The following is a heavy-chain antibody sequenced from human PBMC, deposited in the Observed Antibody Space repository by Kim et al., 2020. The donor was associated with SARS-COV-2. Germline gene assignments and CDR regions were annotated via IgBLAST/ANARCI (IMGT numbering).Heavy chain of an antibody. CDR3: AKDHESSGWPTFDY. Sequence: AESMKGRFTVSRDNAKNTLYLQLDSLRAEDTALYYCAKDHESSGWPTFDYWGQGTLVTVSS. D-gene: IGHD3-22*01. V-gene: IGHV3-23*01. J-gene: IGHJ4*02.